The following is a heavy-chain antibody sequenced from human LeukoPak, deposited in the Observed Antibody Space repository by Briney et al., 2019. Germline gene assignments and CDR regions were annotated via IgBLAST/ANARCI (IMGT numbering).Heavy chain of an antibody. CDR2: INPAGNYV. Sequence: QPGGSLRLSCAASGFTFSNYWIPWVRQAPGKGLVWVSRINPAGNYVNYADSVKGRFTISRDNSKNTLYLQMNSLRAEDTAVYYCAKDFLRAGEKKWRSAYFDYWGQGTLVTVSS. CDR3: AKDFLRAGEKKWRSAYFDY. D-gene: IGHD2-15*01. V-gene: IGHV3-74*01. CDR1: GFTFSNYW. J-gene: IGHJ4*02.